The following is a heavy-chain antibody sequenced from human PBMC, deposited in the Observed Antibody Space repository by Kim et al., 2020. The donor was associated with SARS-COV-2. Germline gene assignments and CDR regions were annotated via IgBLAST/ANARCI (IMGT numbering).Heavy chain of an antibody. D-gene: IGHD3-3*01. J-gene: IGHJ6*02. Sequence: ASVKVSCKASGYTFTSYAMHWVRQAPGQRLEWMGWINAGNGNTKYSQKFQGRVTITRDTSASTAYMELSSLRSEDTAVYYCARDFADYDFWSGLTHYGMDVWGQGTTVTVSS. V-gene: IGHV1-3*01. CDR3: ARDFADYDFWSGLTHYGMDV. CDR2: INAGNGNT. CDR1: GYTFTSYA.